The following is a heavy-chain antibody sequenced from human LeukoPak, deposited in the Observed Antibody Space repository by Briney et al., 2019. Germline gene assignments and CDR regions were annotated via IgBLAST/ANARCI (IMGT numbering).Heavy chain of an antibody. CDR1: GXXFXXXG. CDR3: ARDQXCSSTSCHSLFFHY. D-gene: IGHD2-2*01. CDR2: IXXXXSXK. V-gene: IGHV3-33*01. Sequence: PGGSLRLSCAASGXXFXXXGXXXXXXAPGXXLXXVXXIXXXXSXKYYXDSVKGRLTIPRDNPKNTLSLKMNSLRAEDTAVYYCARDQXCSSTSCHSLFFHYRGQGILVTVSS. J-gene: IGHJ4*02.